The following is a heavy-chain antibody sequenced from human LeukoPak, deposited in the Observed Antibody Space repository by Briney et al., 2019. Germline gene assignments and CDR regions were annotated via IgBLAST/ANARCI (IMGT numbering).Heavy chain of an antibody. CDR1: GFTFSSYA. J-gene: IGHJ4*02. Sequence: PGGSLRLSCVASGFTFSSYAMSWVRQAPGKGLEWVSLIGRNGETTNYADSVKGRFSISRDNSRNTLYLQMNSLRAEDTAAYYCAKLRVETDIERGYWGQGTLVTVSS. CDR3: AKLRVETDIERGY. V-gene: IGHV3-23*01. D-gene: IGHD5-18*01. CDR2: IGRNGETT.